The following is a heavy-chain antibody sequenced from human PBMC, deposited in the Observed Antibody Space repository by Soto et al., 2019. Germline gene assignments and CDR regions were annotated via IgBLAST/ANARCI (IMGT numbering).Heavy chain of an antibody. CDR1: GFTFSSYA. CDR3: AKMFVGVNIVVVPAAIPQTNMDV. J-gene: IGHJ6*03. Sequence: GGSLRLSCAASGFTFSSYAMSWVRQAPGKGLEWVSAISGSGGGTYYADSVKGRFTISRDNSKNTLYLQMNSLRAEDTAVYYCAKMFVGVNIVVVPAAIPQTNMDVWGKGTTVTVSS. D-gene: IGHD2-2*01. CDR2: ISGSGGGT. V-gene: IGHV3-23*01.